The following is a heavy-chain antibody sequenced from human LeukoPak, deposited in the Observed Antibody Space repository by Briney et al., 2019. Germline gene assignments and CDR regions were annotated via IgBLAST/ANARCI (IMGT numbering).Heavy chain of an antibody. D-gene: IGHD6-19*01. CDR3: ARGDSSGPDYYYYMDV. J-gene: IGHJ6*03. V-gene: IGHV3-7*01. Sequence: GGSLRLFCAASGFTFNKFFMTWVRQSPGGGLEWVANINQDGTEINSVDAVKGRFTISRDNAKNALFLQMNSLAADDTDVYYCARGDSSGPDYYYYMDVWGKGTTVSISS. CDR2: INQDGTEI. CDR1: GFTFNKFF.